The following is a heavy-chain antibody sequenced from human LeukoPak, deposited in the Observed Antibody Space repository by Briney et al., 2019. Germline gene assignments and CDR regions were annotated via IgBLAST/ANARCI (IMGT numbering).Heavy chain of an antibody. CDR1: GFTFSSYA. D-gene: IGHD3-10*01. V-gene: IGHV3-30*04. CDR3: AENSSGSYYYYEGMDV. CDR2: ISYDGSNK. Sequence: PGGSLRLSCAASGFTFSSYAMHWVRQAPGKGLEWVAVISYDGSNKYYADSVKGRFTISRDNSKNTLYLQMNSLRAEDTAVYYCAENSSGSYYYYEGMDVGGQGT. J-gene: IGHJ6*02.